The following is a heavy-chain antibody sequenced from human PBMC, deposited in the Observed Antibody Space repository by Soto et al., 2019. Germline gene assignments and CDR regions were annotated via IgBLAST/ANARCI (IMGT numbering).Heavy chain of an antibody. V-gene: IGHV3-21*01. CDR1: GFSFSSYT. CDR3: AKDGETKQWLRYFDY. Sequence: TGGSLRLSCAASGFSFSSYTMNWVRQAPGEGLEWVSFISSGSSYIYYADSVKGRFTISRDNAKNSLYLQMNSLRAEDTAVYYCAKDGETKQWLRYFDYWGQGTQVTVSS. J-gene: IGHJ4*02. CDR2: ISSGSSYI. D-gene: IGHD6-19*01.